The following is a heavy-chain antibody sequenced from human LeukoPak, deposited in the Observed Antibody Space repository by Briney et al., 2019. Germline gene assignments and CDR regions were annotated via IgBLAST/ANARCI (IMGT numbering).Heavy chain of an antibody. V-gene: IGHV3-30*02. J-gene: IGHJ5*02. D-gene: IGHD6-13*01. CDR2: IRYDGSNK. CDR1: GFTFSSYG. Sequence: PGGSLRLSCAASGFTFSSYGMHWVRQAPGKGLEWVAFIRYDGSNKYYADSVKGRFTISRDNPKNTLYLQMNSLRAEDTAVYYCARDRSSSWSGGWLDPWGQGTLVTVSS. CDR3: ARDRSSSWSGGWLDP.